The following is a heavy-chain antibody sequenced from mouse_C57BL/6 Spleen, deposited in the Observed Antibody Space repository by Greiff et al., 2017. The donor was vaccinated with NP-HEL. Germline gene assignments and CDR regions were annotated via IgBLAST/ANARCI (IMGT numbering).Heavy chain of an antibody. J-gene: IGHJ1*03. V-gene: IGHV1-82*01. CDR3: ARDYYGNFPV. D-gene: IGHD2-1*01. CDR1: GYAFSSSW. CDR2: IYPGDGDT. Sequence: QVQLQQSGPELVKPGASVKISCKASGYAFSSSWMNWVKQRPGKGLEWIGRIYPGDGDTNYNGKFKGKATLTADKSSSTAYMQLSSLTSEDSAVYFCARDYYGNFPVWGTGTTVTVSS.